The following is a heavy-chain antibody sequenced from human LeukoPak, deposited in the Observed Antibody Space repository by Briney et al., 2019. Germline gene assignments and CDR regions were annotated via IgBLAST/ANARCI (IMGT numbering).Heavy chain of an antibody. J-gene: IGHJ3*02. CDR2: ISSSSSYI. Sequence: PGGSLRLSCSASGFTFSTYSMNWVRQAPGKGLEWVSSISSSSSYIYYADSVKGRFTISRDNAKNSLYLQMNSLRAEDTAVYYCARAKWFGEGEAFDIWGQGTMVTVSS. CDR1: GFTFSTYS. V-gene: IGHV3-21*01. CDR3: ARAKWFGEGEAFDI. D-gene: IGHD3-10*01.